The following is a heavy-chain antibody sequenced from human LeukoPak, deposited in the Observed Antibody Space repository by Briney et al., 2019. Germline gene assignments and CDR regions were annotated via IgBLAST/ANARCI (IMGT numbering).Heavy chain of an antibody. CDR1: GGSISSGDYY. J-gene: IGHJ3*02. CDR2: IYYSGST. D-gene: IGHD6-25*01. CDR3: ARSSVFGPFDI. Sequence: SETLSLTCTVSGGSISSGDYYWSWIRQPPGKGLEWIGYIYYSGSTYYNPSLKSRVTISVDTSKNQFSLKLSSVTAADTAVYYCARSSVFGPFDIWGQGTMVTVSS. V-gene: IGHV4-30-4*08.